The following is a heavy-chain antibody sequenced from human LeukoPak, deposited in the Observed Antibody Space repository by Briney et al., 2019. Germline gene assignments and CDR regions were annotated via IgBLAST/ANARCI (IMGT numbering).Heavy chain of an antibody. CDR2: IYSSGST. D-gene: IGHD2-15*01. Sequence: PSETLSLTCTVSGGSISSGSYYWSWLRQPAGKGLEWIGRIYSSGSTNYNPSLKSRVTISLDTSKNQFSLKLSSVTAADTAVYYCARSGGSYLKRGLLWGQGTLVTVSS. CDR3: ARSGGSYLKRGLL. CDR1: GGSISSGSYY. J-gene: IGHJ4*02. V-gene: IGHV4-61*02.